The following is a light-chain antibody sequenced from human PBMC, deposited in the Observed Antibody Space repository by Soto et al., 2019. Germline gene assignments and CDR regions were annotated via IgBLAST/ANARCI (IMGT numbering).Light chain of an antibody. CDR2: NNN. Sequence: QSVLTQPPSASGTPGQTITISCSGSNSRIGSNYVYWYQLLPGTAPKLLIYNNNQRPSGVPDRFSGSKYGTSAYLAISGLRSEDEADYYCATWDDSLSGPVFGGGTKVTVL. CDR1: NSRIGSNY. V-gene: IGLV1-47*02. CDR3: ATWDDSLSGPV. J-gene: IGLJ3*02.